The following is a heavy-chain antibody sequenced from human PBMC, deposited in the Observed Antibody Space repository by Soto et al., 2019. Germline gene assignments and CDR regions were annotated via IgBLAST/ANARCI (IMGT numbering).Heavy chain of an antibody. V-gene: IGHV3-33*01. Sequence: GGSLRLSCAASGFTFSSYGMHWVRQAPGKGLEWVAVIWYDGSNKYYADSVKGRFTISRDNSKNTLYLQMNSLRAEDTAVYYCAREGAAAGMSQDFDYWGQGTLVTVSS. CDR2: IWYDGSNK. J-gene: IGHJ4*02. D-gene: IGHD6-13*01. CDR1: GFTFSSYG. CDR3: AREGAAAGMSQDFDY.